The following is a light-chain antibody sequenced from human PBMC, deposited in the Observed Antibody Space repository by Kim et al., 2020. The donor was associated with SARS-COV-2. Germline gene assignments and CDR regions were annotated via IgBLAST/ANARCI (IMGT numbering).Light chain of an antibody. J-gene: IGLJ2*01. CDR2: FNN. CDR3: QLWDTGSDHRI. V-gene: IGLV3-21*04. Sequence: APGQTATITCGGNNIGSKSVHWYHPRPSLAPLLVIYFNNNRPSGIPARFSGSNAGNTATLPISRVEVGDEAVYYFQLWDTGSDHRIFGGGTQLTVL. CDR1: NIGSKS.